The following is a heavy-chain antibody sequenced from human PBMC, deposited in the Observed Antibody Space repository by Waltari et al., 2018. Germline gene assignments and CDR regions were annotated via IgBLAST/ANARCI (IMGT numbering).Heavy chain of an antibody. CDR3: ARLKSLDSRWFYSFDL. J-gene: IGHJ4*01. D-gene: IGHD2-15*01. CDR1: VFAFRGYV. Sequence: QLLQSGGGPVQPGGSLRLSCAASVFAFRGYVMAWVRRSHRWGVSVVSVLSTYSTTIFYSDAVRGRSTISRDNSNNIVSLQMDSLRVEDTAMYYCARLKSLDSRWFYSFDLWGQGTLVTVS. V-gene: IGHV3-23*01. CDR2: LSTYSTTI.